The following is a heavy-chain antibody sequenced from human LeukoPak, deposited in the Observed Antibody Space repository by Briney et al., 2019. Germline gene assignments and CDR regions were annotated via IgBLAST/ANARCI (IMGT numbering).Heavy chain of an antibody. CDR1: GFTVSTNH. CDR2: IYNDGNT. J-gene: IGHJ6*03. V-gene: IGHV3-53*01. CDR3: ARDREVVTAKAQMDV. Sequence: PGGSLRLSCAVSGFTVSTNHMSWVRQAPGRGLEWVPVIYNDGNTYYTDSVKGRFTISRDNSKNTVFLQMNSLRVEDTAVYYCARDREVVTAKAQMDVWGKGTTVTVSS. D-gene: IGHD2-21*02.